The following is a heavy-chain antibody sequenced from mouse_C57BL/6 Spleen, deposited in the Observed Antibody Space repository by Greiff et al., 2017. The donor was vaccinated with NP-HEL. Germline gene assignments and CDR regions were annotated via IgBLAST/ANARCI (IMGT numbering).Heavy chain of an antibody. CDR1: GYTFTSYW. CDR2: IHPNSGST. D-gene: IGHD1-1*01. J-gene: IGHJ1*03. V-gene: IGHV1-64*01. CDR3: ARGDYYGSRYWYFDV. Sequence: QVQLQQSGAELVKPGASVKLSCKASGYTFTSYWMHWVKQRPGQGLEWIGMIHPNSGSTNYNEKFKSKATLTVDKSSSTAYMQLSSLTSEDSAVYYCARGDYYGSRYWYFDVWGTGTTVTVSS.